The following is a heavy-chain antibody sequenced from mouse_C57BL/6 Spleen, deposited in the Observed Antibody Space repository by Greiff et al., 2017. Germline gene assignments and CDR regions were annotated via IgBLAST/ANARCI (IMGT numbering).Heavy chain of an antibody. Sequence: EVKLMESGGDLVKPGGSLKLSCAASGFTFSSYGMSWVRQTPDKRLEWVATISSGGSYTYYPDSVKGRFTISRDNAKNTLYLQMSILKSEDTAMYYCARHSRGYGGEYYFDYWGQGTTRTVSS. V-gene: IGHV5-6*01. CDR2: ISSGGSYT. D-gene: IGHD2-2*01. J-gene: IGHJ2*01. CDR1: GFTFSSYG. CDR3: ARHSRGYGGEYYFDY.